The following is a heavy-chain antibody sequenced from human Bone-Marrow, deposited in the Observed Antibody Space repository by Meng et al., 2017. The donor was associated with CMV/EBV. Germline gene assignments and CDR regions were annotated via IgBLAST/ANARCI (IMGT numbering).Heavy chain of an antibody. D-gene: IGHD2-2*02. CDR1: GFTFSSYA. J-gene: IGHJ4*02. CDR3: AKDPNQQLYRYGAFYY. Sequence: GESLKISCAASGFTFSSYAMSWVRQAPGKGLEWVSAISGSGGSTYYADSVKGRFTISRDNSKNTLYLQMNSLRAEDTAVYYCAKDPNQQLYRYGAFYYWGQGTLVTVSS. CDR2: ISGSGGST. V-gene: IGHV3-23*01.